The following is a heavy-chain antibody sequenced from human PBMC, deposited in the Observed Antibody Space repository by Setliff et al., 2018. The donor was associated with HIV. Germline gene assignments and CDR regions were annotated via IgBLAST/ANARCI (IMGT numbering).Heavy chain of an antibody. CDR3: ARKQWGSSGYYEFFQR. V-gene: IGHV4-38-2*01. J-gene: IGHJ1*01. CDR2: IYHTGST. D-gene: IGHD3-22*01. CDR1: AYSISSGYY. Sequence: PSETLSLTCAVSAYSISSGYYWGWIRQPPGKGLEWIGSIYHTGSTYYNPSLKSRVTISVDTSRNQFSLRLNSVTAADTAVYFCARKQWGSSGYYEFFQRWGQGTLVTVSS.